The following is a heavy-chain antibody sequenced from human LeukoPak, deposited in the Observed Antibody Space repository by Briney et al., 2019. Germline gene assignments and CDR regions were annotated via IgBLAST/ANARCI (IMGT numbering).Heavy chain of an antibody. Sequence: SETLSLTCAVHGGSFSGYYWSWIRQPPGKGLEWIGEINHSGSTNYNPSLKSRVTISVDTSKNQFSLKLSSVTAADTAVYYCARTFVVAATDYWGQGTLVTVSS. D-gene: IGHD2-15*01. J-gene: IGHJ4*02. CDR3: ARTFVVAATDY. CDR1: GGSFSGYY. CDR2: INHSGST. V-gene: IGHV4-34*01.